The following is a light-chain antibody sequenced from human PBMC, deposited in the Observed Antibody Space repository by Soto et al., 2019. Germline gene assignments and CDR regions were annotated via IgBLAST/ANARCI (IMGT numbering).Light chain of an antibody. V-gene: IGKV1-9*01. CDR3: QQLNSYPLT. CDR1: QSISSY. CDR2: AAS. Sequence: DTQMTQSPSSLSASVGDRVTITCRASQSISSYLNWYQQRPGKAPKLLIYAASTLQSGVPSRFSGSGSGTEFTLTISSLQPEDFATYSCQQLNSYPLTFGGGTKVDIK. J-gene: IGKJ4*01.